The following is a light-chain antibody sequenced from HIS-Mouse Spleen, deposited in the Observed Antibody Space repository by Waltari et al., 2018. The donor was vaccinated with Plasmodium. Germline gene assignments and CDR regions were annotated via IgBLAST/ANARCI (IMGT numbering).Light chain of an antibody. J-gene: IGLJ2*01. CDR2: QDS. Sequence: SYELTQPPSVSVSPGQTASITCSGDKLGYKYACWYQQKPGQSPVLGIYQDSKRPSGIPGRFSGSNSGNTATLTISGTQAMDEADYYCQAWDSSTVVFGGGTKLTVL. CDR1: KLGYKY. CDR3: QAWDSSTVV. V-gene: IGLV3-1*01.